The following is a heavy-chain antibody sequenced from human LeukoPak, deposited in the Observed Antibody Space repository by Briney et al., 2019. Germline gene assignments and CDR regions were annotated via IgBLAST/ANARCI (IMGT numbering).Heavy chain of an antibody. Sequence: GGSLRLSCVASGFTFSSHDMHWVRQAPGKGLEWVAIISYDGGKKDYAESVKGRSTISRDNSKNTLYLQMNSLRAEDTAVYYCAELGITMIGGVWGKGTTVTISS. CDR3: AELGITMIGGV. J-gene: IGHJ6*04. CDR2: ISYDGGKK. V-gene: IGHV3-30*18. D-gene: IGHD3-10*02. CDR1: GFTFSSHD.